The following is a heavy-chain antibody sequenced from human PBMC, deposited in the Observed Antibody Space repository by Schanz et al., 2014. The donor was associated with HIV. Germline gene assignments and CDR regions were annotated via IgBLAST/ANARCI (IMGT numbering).Heavy chain of an antibody. D-gene: IGHD3-22*01. CDR2: IWVDGTSK. J-gene: IGHJ6*02. CDR3: AKDRNYYDSKYIGKGNYYYYYGMDV. CDR1: GFNFRNYG. Sequence: VQLVESGGGLVQPGRSLRLSCTASGFNFRNYGMHWVRQAPGKGLEWVAVIWVDGTSKFYADSVKGRFIISRDNSKNTLYLQMNRVRADDTAVYYCAKDRNYYDSKYIGKGNYYYYYGMDVWGQGTTVTVSS. V-gene: IGHV3-33*06.